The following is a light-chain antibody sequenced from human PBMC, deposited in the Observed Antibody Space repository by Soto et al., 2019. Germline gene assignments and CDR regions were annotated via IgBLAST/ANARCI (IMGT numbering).Light chain of an antibody. Sequence: QSVLTQPPSVSGAPGQRVTISCTRSSSNIGSTYDVQWYQQLPGTAPKLLIHGNTDRPSGVPDRFSGSKSGTSASLAITGLQADDEADYYCQSYDDSLSVHYVFGTGTKV. V-gene: IGLV1-40*01. CDR1: SSNIGSTYD. CDR3: QSYDDSLSVHYV. CDR2: GNT. J-gene: IGLJ1*01.